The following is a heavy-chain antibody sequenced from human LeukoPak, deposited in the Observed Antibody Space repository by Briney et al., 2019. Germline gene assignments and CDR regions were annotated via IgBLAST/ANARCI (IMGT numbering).Heavy chain of an antibody. Sequence: GGSLRLSCAASGFTFSSYAMSWVRQAPGKGLEWVSAISGSGGSTYYADSVKGWFTISRDNSKNTLYLQMNSLRAEDTAVYYCAKAGQWLVFYYGMDVWGQGTTVTVSS. D-gene: IGHD6-19*01. CDR1: GFTFSSYA. J-gene: IGHJ6*02. V-gene: IGHV3-23*01. CDR2: ISGSGGST. CDR3: AKAGQWLVFYYGMDV.